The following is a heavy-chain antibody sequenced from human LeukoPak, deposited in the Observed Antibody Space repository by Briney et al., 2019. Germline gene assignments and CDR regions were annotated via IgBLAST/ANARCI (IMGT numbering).Heavy chain of an antibody. J-gene: IGHJ4*02. CDR1: GFTFTSYW. V-gene: IGHV3-7*04. CDR3: TRVGYIDEGIDY. CDR2: IKQDGSKK. Sequence: GGSLRLSCAAAGFTFTSYWMTWVRQAPGKGLEWVANIKQDGSKKSYVDSVKGRFTISRDNAKNSLYLQMNSLRAEDTAIYYCTRVGYIDEGIDYWGQGTLVTVSS. D-gene: IGHD5-24*01.